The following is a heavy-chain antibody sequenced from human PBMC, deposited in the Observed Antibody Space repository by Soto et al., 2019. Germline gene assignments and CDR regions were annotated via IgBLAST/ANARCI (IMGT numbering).Heavy chain of an antibody. J-gene: IGHJ4*02. D-gene: IGHD3-10*01. CDR2: ISYDGSNK. CDR1: GFTFSSYG. V-gene: IGHV3-30*18. CDR3: AKDRGGDGDY. Sequence: QVQLVESGGGVVQAGRSLRLSCAASGFTFSSYGMHWVRQAPGKGLEWVAVISYDGSNKYYADSVKGRFTISRDNSKNTLYLQMNSLRAEDTAVYYCAKDRGGDGDYWGQGTLVTVSS.